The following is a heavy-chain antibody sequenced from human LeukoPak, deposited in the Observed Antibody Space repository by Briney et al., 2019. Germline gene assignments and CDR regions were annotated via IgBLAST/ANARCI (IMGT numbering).Heavy chain of an antibody. V-gene: IGHV4-31*03. J-gene: IGHJ5*02. CDR3: ARDGYYDSSGYYHIHWFDP. D-gene: IGHD3-22*01. Sequence: PSETLSLTCTVSGGSISSSSYYWIWIRQHPGNGLEWIGYIYYSGSTYYNPSLKSRVTISVDTSKNQFSLKLSSVTAADTAVYYCARDGYYDSSGYYHIHWFDPWGQGTLVTVSS. CDR2: IYYSGST. CDR1: GGSISSSSYY.